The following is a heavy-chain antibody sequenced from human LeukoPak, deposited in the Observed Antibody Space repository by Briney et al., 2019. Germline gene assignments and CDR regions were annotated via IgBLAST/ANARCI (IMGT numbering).Heavy chain of an antibody. CDR2: FDPEDGET. V-gene: IGHV1-24*01. J-gene: IGHJ4*02. CDR3: ATDLAAGYSSSWYSVG. Sequence: ASVKVSCKVSGYTLTELSMHWVRQAPGKGLEWMGGFDPEDGETIYAQKFQGRVTMTEDTSTDTAYMELSSLRSEDTAVYYCATDLAAGYSSSWYSVGWGQGTLVIVSS. CDR1: GYTLTELS. D-gene: IGHD6-13*01.